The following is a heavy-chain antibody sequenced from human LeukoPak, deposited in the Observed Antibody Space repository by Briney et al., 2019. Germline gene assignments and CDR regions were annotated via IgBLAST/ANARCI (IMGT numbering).Heavy chain of an antibody. Sequence: PGGSLRLSCSASGFTFITYALHWVRQAPGKGLEWVSAIRGDAGSTGYADSVKGRFTISRDNAKNSLYLQMNSLRVEDTALYYCARVWAWGSGNYFDNWGQGTLVTVSS. J-gene: IGHJ4*02. V-gene: IGHV3-20*04. D-gene: IGHD7-27*01. CDR3: ARVWAWGSGNYFDN. CDR2: IRGDAGST. CDR1: GFTFITYA.